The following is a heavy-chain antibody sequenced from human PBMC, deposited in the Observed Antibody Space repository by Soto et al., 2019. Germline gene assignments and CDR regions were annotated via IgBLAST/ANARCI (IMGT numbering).Heavy chain of an antibody. CDR2: INSDGSST. J-gene: IGHJ6*02. D-gene: IGHD3-3*01. CDR3: ARVQIFGVVITNYYYYGMDV. V-gene: IGHV3-74*01. CDR1: GFTFSSYW. Sequence: GGSLRLSCAASGFTFSSYWMHWVRQAPGKGLVWVSRINSDGSSTSYADSVKGRFTISRDNAKNTLYLQMNSLRAEDTAVYYCARVQIFGVVITNYYYYGMDVWGQGTTVTVSS.